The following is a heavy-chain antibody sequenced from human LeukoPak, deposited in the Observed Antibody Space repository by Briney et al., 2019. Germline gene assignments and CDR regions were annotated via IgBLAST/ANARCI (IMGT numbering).Heavy chain of an antibody. Sequence: ASVKVSCKASGYTFTSYGISWVRQAPGQGLEWMGWISAYTGNTNYAQKLQGRVTMTTDTSTSTAYIELRSLRSEDTAVYYCARGRVVVAASSHFYYYMDVWGKGTTVTISS. CDR2: ISAYTGNT. CDR1: GYTFTSYG. V-gene: IGHV1-18*01. D-gene: IGHD2-15*01. CDR3: ARGRVVVAASSHFYYYMDV. J-gene: IGHJ6*03.